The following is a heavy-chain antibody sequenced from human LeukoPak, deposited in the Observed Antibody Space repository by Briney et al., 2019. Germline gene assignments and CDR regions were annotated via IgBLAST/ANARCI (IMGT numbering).Heavy chain of an antibody. D-gene: IGHD3-3*01. CDR2: IYVSGSS. V-gene: IGHV4-61*02. J-gene: IGHJ4*02. Sequence: SQTLSLTCAVSGGSISSGGYSWNWIRQPAGKGLEWIGRIYVSGSSNYNPALKSRVSISVDTSKSQFSLRLSSVTAADTATYFCARGSYIISSGYYRPFDNWGQGIRVIVSS. CDR3: ARGSYIISSGYYRPFDN. CDR1: GGSISSGGYS.